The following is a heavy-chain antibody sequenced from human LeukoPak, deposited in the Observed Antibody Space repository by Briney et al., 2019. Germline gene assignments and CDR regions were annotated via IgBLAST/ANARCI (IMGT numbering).Heavy chain of an antibody. CDR3: ARNSNAKRYFDY. CDR2: INPSGGST. V-gene: IGHV1-46*01. J-gene: IGHJ4*02. D-gene: IGHD2/OR15-2a*01. Sequence: ASVKVSCXASGYTFTIYYMHWVRQAPGQGLEWMGIINPSGGSTSYAQKFQGRVTMTRDTSTSTVYMELSSLRSEDTAVYYCARNSNAKRYFDYWGQGTLVTVSS. CDR1: GYTFTIYY.